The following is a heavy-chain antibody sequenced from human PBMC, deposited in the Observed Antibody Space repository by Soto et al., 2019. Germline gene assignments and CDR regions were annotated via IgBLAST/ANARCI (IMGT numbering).Heavy chain of an antibody. V-gene: IGHV4-34*01. J-gene: IGHJ6*03. CDR1: GGSFSGYY. D-gene: IGHD2-2*01. CDR2: INHSGST. CDR3: AKGTDIVVVPAASRGGYYMDV. Sequence: SGTLSLTCSVYGGSFSGYYWSWIRQPPGKGLEWIGEINHSGSTNYNPSLKSRVTISVDTSKNQFSLKLSSVTAADTAVYYCAKGTDIVVVPAASRGGYYMDVWGKGTTVTVSS.